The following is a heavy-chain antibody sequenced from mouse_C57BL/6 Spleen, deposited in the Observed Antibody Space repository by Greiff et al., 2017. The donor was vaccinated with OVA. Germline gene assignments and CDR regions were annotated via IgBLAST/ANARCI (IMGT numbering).Heavy chain of an antibody. Sequence: QFKLQHPVAELVRPGSSVKLSCKASGYTFTSYWMDWVKQRPGQGLEWIGNIYPSDSETHYNQKFKDKATLTVDKSSSTAYMQLSSLTSEDSAVYYCARTGDYWGQGTTLTVSS. CDR2: IYPSDSET. J-gene: IGHJ2*01. CDR1: GYTFTSYW. V-gene: IGHV1-61*01. CDR3: ARTGDY.